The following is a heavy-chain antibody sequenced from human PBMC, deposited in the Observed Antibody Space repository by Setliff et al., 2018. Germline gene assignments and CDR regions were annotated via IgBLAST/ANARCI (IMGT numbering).Heavy chain of an antibody. J-gene: IGHJ6*02. CDR1: GDFMSSHLYF. CDR2: INYSGTT. D-gene: IGHD3-3*01. CDR3: VRDRSIYNIWSGDNTGYYGMDV. Sequence: SETLSLTCSVSGDFMSSHLYFWSWIRQPAGKGLEWIGSINYSGTTHYNPSLKGRGTMSVDTSKNQFSLRLSSVTAADTAVYYCVRDRSIYNIWSGDNTGYYGMDVWGQGTTVTVSS. V-gene: IGHV4-61*10.